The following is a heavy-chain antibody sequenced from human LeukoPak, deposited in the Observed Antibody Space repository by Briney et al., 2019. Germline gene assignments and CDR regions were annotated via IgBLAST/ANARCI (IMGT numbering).Heavy chain of an antibody. D-gene: IGHD3-22*01. CDR2: ISSNGGST. CDR3: VKDDYYDSSGYLPGY. Sequence: GGSLRLSCSASGFTFSSYAMHWVRQAPGKGLEYVSAISSNGGSTYYADSVKGRFTISRDNSKNTLYLQMSSLRAEDTAVYYCVKDDYYDSSGYLPGYWGQGTPVTVSS. V-gene: IGHV3-64D*09. J-gene: IGHJ4*02. CDR1: GFTFSSYA.